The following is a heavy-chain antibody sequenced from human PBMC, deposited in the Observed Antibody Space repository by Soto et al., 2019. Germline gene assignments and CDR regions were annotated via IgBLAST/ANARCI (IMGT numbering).Heavy chain of an antibody. CDR3: ASGRSFRLVGVPLDS. CDR1: GGSTSSSNW. V-gene: IGHV4-4*02. CDR2: IYHSGST. J-gene: IGHJ4*02. D-gene: IGHD3-16*02. Sequence: SETLSLTCAVSGGSTSSSNWWSWVRQPPGKGLEWIGEIYHSGSTNYSTSFASRATISLDTTNNAFSLTLKSVTAADTAVYYCASGRSFRLVGVPLDSWGQGTLVTVSS.